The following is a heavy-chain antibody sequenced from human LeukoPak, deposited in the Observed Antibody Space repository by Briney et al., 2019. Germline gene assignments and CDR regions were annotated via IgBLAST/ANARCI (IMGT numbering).Heavy chain of an antibody. CDR3: AGLDAAMPDAFGI. CDR1: GFTFSSYA. V-gene: IGHV3-30*04. J-gene: IGHJ3*02. Sequence: PGRSLSLSCAASGFTFSSYAMHWVRQAPGKGLEWVAAISHDGSNKYSADSVKGRFTISRDNSKNTLYLQMNSLRADDTAVYYCAGLDAAMPDAFGIWGQGTTVTVSS. CDR2: ISHDGSNK. D-gene: IGHD5-18*01.